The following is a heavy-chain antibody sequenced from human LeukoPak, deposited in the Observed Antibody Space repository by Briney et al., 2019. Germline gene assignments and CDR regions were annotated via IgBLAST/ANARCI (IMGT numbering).Heavy chain of an antibody. J-gene: IGHJ4*02. D-gene: IGHD3-10*01. CDR2: INHSGST. CDR3: ARDTMVRGLDY. V-gene: IGHV4-34*01. CDR1: GGSFSGYY. Sequence: SETLSLTCAVYGGSFSGYYWSWIRQPPGKGLEWIEEINHSGSTNYNPSLKSRVTISVDTSKNQFSLKLSSVTAADTAVYYCARDTMVRGLDYWGQGTLVTVSS.